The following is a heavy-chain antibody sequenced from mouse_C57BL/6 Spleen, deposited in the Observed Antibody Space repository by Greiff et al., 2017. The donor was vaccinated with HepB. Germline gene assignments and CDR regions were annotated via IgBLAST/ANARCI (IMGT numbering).Heavy chain of an antibody. CDR2: IYPGDGDT. V-gene: IGHV1-82*01. J-gene: IGHJ2*01. CDR3: ASVYYDYDFVYFDY. D-gene: IGHD2-4*01. Sequence: QVQLQQSGPELVKPGASVKISCKASGYAFSSSWMNWVKQRPGKGLEWIGRIYPGDGDTNYNGKFKGKATLTADKSSSTAYMQLSSLTSEDSAVYFCASVYYDYDFVYFDYWGQGTTLTVSS. CDR1: GYAFSSSW.